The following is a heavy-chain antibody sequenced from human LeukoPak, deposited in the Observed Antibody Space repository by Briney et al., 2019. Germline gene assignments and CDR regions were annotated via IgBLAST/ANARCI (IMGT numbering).Heavy chain of an antibody. Sequence: PGGSLRLSCAASGFTFSSYAMPWVRQAPGKGLEWVAIISYDGNNKYYADSVKGRFTISRDNSKNTLYLQMNSLRVEDTAVYYCARDPKGGYSYGWGAFDIWGQGTMVTVSS. V-gene: IGHV3-30-3*01. CDR3: ARDPKGGYSYGWGAFDI. J-gene: IGHJ3*02. CDR1: GFTFSSYA. D-gene: IGHD5-18*01. CDR2: ISYDGNNK.